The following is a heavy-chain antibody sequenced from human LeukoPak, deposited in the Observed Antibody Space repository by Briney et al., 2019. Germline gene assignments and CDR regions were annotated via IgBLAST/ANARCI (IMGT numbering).Heavy chain of an antibody. Sequence: SQTLSLTCAVSGDSVSSNSVGWNWIRQSPSRGLGWLGRTYYRSRWYNEYAVSVKSRITINPDTSRNQFSLHLNSVTPEDTAVYYCATGVSYSFDYWGQGTLVTVSS. J-gene: IGHJ4*02. CDR2: TYYRSRWYN. CDR3: ATGVSYSFDY. D-gene: IGHD1-26*01. V-gene: IGHV6-1*01. CDR1: GDSVSSNSVG.